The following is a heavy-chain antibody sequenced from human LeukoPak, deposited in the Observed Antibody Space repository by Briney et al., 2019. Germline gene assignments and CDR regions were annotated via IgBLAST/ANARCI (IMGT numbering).Heavy chain of an antibody. V-gene: IGHV4-61*02. Sequence: SETLSLTCTVSGGSISSGSYYWSWIRQPARKGLEWIGRIYTSGSTNYNPSLKSRVTISVDTSKNQFSLKLSSVTAADTAVYYCARRGSSGWYFWGQGTLVTVSS. J-gene: IGHJ4*02. D-gene: IGHD6-19*01. CDR2: IYTSGST. CDR1: GGSISSGSYY. CDR3: ARRGSSGWYF.